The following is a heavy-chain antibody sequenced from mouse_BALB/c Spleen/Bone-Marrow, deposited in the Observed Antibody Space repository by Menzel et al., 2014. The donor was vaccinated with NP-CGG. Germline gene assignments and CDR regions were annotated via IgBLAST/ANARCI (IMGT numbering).Heavy chain of an antibody. J-gene: IGHJ2*01. CDR2: IDPADDTT. V-gene: IGHV14-3*02. D-gene: IGHD1-1*01. Sequence: DVKLQESGAELVKPGASVKLSCTASGFNIKDTYIHWVKRRPEQGLDWIGRIDPADDTTIYDPKFQDKATITTDTSSSMAYLQLSSLTSEDAAVYFCPRGTRYYFDYWGQGTTLTVSS. CDR1: GFNIKDTY. CDR3: PRGTRYYFDY.